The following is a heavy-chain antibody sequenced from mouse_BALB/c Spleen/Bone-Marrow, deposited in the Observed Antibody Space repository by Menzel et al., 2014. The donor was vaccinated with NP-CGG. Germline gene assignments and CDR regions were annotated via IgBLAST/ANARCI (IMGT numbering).Heavy chain of an antibody. CDR2: IDPANVNT. V-gene: IGHV14-3*02. CDR1: DFNIKDAY. D-gene: IGHD1-1*01. J-gene: IGHJ3*01. Sequence: VQLQQSGAELVKPGASVKLSCTASDFNIKDAYMHWVKQRPEQGLEWIGRIDPANVNTKYDTKFQGKATITADTPSNTAYLLLSSLTSEDTAVYYCAVYYYGRSSFAYWGQGTLVTVSA. CDR3: AVYYYGRSSFAY.